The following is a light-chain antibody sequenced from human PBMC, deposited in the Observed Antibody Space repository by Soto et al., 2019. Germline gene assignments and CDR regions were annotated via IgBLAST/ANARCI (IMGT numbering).Light chain of an antibody. J-gene: IGLJ1*01. CDR2: GNS. V-gene: IGLV1-40*01. Sequence: QSVLTQPPSVSGAPGQRVTISCTGSSSNIGAGYDVHWYQQLPGTAPKLLIYGNSNRPSGVPDRFSGSKSGTSASLAITGLQAEDEADYYCQSYDSSLSGYVFGTGTNVP. CDR3: QSYDSSLSGYV. CDR1: SSNIGAGYD.